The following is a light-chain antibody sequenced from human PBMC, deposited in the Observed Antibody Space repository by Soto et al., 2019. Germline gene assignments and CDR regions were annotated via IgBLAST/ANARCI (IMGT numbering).Light chain of an antibody. V-gene: IGKV3-20*01. J-gene: IGKJ1*01. CDR2: GAS. CDR3: QQYHIWPSWT. CDR1: QTVTCNY. Sequence: EIVGTRSRITLSFCPLEIATLSCRVSQTVTCNYLAWHQQKPGQTPRLLVYGASSRATGIPDRFSGSGSGTDFTLTISRLEPEDFAVYFCQQYHIWPSWTFGQGTKVDIK.